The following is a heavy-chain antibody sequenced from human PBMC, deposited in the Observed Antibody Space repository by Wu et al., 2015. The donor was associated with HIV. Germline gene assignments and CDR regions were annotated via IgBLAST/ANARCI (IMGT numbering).Heavy chain of an antibody. D-gene: IGHD1-1*01. CDR2: IYYSGGT. CDR1: GGYISDHY. V-gene: IGHV4-59*11. Sequence: QVQLQESGPRLVKPSETLSLSCTVSGGYISDHYWSWIRQPPGQGLEWIGYIYYSGGTNSDPSLKSRVTISIDTSNNQFSLTLSSVTAADTAVYYCARSITTTDTMTYFFYWGQGT. J-gene: IGHJ4*02. CDR3: ARSITTTDTMTYFFY.